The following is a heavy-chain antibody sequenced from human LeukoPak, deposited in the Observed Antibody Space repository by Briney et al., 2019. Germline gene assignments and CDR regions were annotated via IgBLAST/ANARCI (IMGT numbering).Heavy chain of an antibody. V-gene: IGHV3-23*01. CDR3: AKDSVGVAGPDY. CDR1: EFPFGLYA. CDR2: ISVDGGGT. Sequence: PGGSLGPSCEASEFPFGLYALSGAPRAPGKGLEWASVISVDGGGTYYADSVKGRFTISRDNSKSTLYLQMNSLRAEDTAVYYCAKDSVGVAGPDYWGQGSLVTVSS. J-gene: IGHJ4*02. D-gene: IGHD6-19*01.